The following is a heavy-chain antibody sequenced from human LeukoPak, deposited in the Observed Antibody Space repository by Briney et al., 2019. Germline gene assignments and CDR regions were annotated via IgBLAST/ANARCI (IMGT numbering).Heavy chain of an antibody. Sequence: GESLKISCKGSGYSFTSYWIGWVRQLPGKGLEWMGIIYPGDSDTRYSPSFQGQVTISADKSISTAYLQWSSLKASDTAMYYCARQGGGYDILTGLDYWGQGTLVTVSS. CDR3: ARQGGGYDILTGLDY. CDR1: GYSFTSYW. J-gene: IGHJ4*02. D-gene: IGHD3-9*01. V-gene: IGHV5-51*01. CDR2: IYPGDSDT.